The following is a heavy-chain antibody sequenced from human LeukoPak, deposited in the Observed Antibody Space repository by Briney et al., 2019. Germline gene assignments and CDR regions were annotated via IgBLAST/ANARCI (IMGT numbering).Heavy chain of an antibody. CDR3: ARRGGYCSSTSCYCDY. CDR2: INPSGGST. D-gene: IGHD2-2*03. J-gene: IGHJ4*02. Sequence: EASVKVSCKASGYTFTSYYMHWVRQAPGQGLERMGIINPSGGSTSYAQKFQGRVTMTRDTSTSTVYMELSSLRSEDTAVYYCARRGGYCSSTSCYCDYWGQGTLVTVSS. CDR1: GYTFTSYY. V-gene: IGHV1-46*01.